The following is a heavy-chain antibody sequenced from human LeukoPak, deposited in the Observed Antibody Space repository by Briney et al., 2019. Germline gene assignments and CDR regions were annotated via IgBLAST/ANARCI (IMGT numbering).Heavy chain of an antibody. CDR1: VGSISIYY. CDR2: IYTSVST. CDR3: AREWED. J-gene: IGHJ4*02. D-gene: IGHD1-26*01. Sequence: SETLSLTCTLSVGSISIYYCSWIRQPAGNGLEWSGRIYTSVSTNYNPSLKSRVTMSVDTSKNQFSLKLSSVTAADTAVYYCAREWEDWGQGTLVTVSS. V-gene: IGHV4-4*07.